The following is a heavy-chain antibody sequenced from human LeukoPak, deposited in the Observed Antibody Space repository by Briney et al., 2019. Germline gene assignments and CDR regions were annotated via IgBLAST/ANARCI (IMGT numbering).Heavy chain of an antibody. CDR3: ASSGSGETVYYFDY. CDR1: GGTFSSYA. V-gene: IGHV1-69*13. Sequence: ASVKVFCKASGGTFSSYAISWVRQAPGQGLEWMGGIIPIFGTANYAQKFQGRVTITADESTSTAYMELSSLRSEDTAVYYCASSGSGETVYYFDYWGQGTLVTVSS. CDR2: IIPIFGTA. D-gene: IGHD3-3*01. J-gene: IGHJ4*02.